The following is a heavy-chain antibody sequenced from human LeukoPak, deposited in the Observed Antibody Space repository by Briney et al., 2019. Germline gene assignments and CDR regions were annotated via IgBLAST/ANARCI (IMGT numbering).Heavy chain of an antibody. CDR3: ARGGGSPSKAARTDRRFDY. D-gene: IGHD6-6*01. V-gene: IGHV3-7*03. CDR1: GFTFSSYW. Sequence: PGGSLRLSCAASGFTFSSYWMSWVRQAPGKGLEWVANIKQDGSEKSYVDSVKGRFTISRDNAKNSLYLQMNSLRAEDTAVYYCARGGGSPSKAARTDRRFDYWGQGTLVTVSS. J-gene: IGHJ4*02. CDR2: IKQDGSEK.